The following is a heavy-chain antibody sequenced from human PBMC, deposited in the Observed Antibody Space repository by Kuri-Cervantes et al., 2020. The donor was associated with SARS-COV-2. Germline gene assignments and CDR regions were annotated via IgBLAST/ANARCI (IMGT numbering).Heavy chain of an antibody. J-gene: IGHJ4*02. D-gene: IGHD2-15*01. CDR2: IYSGGSST. CDR1: GFTFSTYA. Sequence: ETLSLTCAASGFTFSTYAMSWVRQAPGKGLEWVSVIYSGGSSTDYADSVKGRFTISRDNSKNTLYLQMNSLKTEDTAVYYCTRALVVVVAATEVFDYWGQGTLVTVSS. V-gene: IGHV3-23*03. CDR3: TRALVVVVAATEVFDY.